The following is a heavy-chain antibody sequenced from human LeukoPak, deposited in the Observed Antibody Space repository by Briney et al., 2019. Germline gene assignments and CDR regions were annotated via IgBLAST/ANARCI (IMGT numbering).Heavy chain of an antibody. CDR3: AKDLDGDTIDY. J-gene: IGHJ4*02. D-gene: IGHD4-17*01. CDR1: GFTFDDYA. Sequence: PGGSLRLSCAASGFTFDDYAMHWVRQAPGKGLEGVSAISGSGGSTYYADSVKGRFTISRDNSKNTLYLQMNSLRAEDTAVYYCAKDLDGDTIDYWGQGTLVTVSS. CDR2: ISGSGGST. V-gene: IGHV3-23*01.